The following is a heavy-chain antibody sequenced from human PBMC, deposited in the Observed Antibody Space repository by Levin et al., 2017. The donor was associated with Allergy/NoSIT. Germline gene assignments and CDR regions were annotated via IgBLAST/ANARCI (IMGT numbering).Heavy chain of an antibody. V-gene: IGHV4-30-2*01. CDR1: GGSISSGGYS. J-gene: IGHJ4*02. CDR2: IYHSGST. Sequence: SETLSLTCAVSGGSISSGGYSWSWIRQPPGKGLEWIGYIYHSGSTYYNPSLKSRVTISVDRSKNQFSLKLSSVTAADTAVYYCARDRRSGGSYGLLDYWGQGTLVTVSS. D-gene: IGHD2-15*01. CDR3: ARDRRSGGSYGLLDY.